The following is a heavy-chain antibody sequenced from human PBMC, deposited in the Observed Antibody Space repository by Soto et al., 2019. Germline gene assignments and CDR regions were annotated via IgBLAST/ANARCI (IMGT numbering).Heavy chain of an antibody. J-gene: IGHJ3*01. CDR3: ARVYYESSGPTTYGAFDL. Sequence: GGSLRLSCAASGFRFSDYAIHWVRQAPGKGLEWVANIRQDGSEEDYVGSVRGRLTISRDNAKNSLYLQMNSLRAEDTAVYYCARVYYESSGPTTYGAFDLWGQGPMGTAS. CDR1: GFRFSDYA. CDR2: IRQDGSEE. V-gene: IGHV3-7*01. D-gene: IGHD3-22*01.